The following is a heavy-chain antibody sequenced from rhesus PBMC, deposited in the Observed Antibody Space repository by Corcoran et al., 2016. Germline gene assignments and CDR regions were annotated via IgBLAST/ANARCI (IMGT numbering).Heavy chain of an antibody. J-gene: IGHJ4*01. V-gene: IGHV4-169*01. CDR1: GCPLSRNY. D-gene: IGHD3-34*01. CDR3: ARQGDDYVLDN. CDR2: SYGSGSIT. Sequence: QLQLQESGPGLVKPSEPLSVTSTVTGCPLSRNYWSWIRPPPGMGLEGIGRSYGSGSITNYNPSLKSRVTLSVETSKNQLSLKVSSVTAADTAVYYCARQGDDYVLDNWGQGVLVTVSS.